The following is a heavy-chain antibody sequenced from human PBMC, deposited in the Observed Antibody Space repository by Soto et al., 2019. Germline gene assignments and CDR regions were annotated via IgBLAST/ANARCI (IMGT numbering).Heavy chain of an antibody. CDR3: ARVGTGLEIVTNNWFDP. CDR2: ISASGST. CDR1: GGSIISGDYY. Sequence: SETLSLTCTVSGGSIISGDYYWSWIRQPPGKGLEWIGYISASGSTYYIPSLKSRATTSLDTSKNQLSLLLTSMTAADTAVYYCARVGTGLEIVTNNWFDPWGQGTLVTVSS. J-gene: IGHJ5*02. D-gene: IGHD3-22*01. V-gene: IGHV4-30-4*01.